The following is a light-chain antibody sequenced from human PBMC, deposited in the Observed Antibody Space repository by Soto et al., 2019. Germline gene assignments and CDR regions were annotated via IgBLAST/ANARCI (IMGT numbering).Light chain of an antibody. J-gene: IGLJ2*01. CDR3: SSYAGNNIVV. CDR2: EVS. CDR1: SGDVGGYNY. V-gene: IGLV2-8*01. Sequence: QSVLTQPPSVSGSPGQSVTISCSGTSGDVGGYNYVSWYQQHPGTAPKLVIYEVSERPSAVPDRFSGSKSGNTASLTVSGLRADDEADYYCSSYAGNNIVVFGGGTQLTVL.